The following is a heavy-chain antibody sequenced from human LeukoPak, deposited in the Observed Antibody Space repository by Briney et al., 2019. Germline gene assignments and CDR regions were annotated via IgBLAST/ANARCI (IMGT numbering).Heavy chain of an antibody. CDR1: GGSISSTNW. CDR3: ASLSRVAGTFSEFLL. Sequence: SETLSLTCGVSGGSISSTNWWSWVRQPPGQGLEWIGEISLTGETNYNPSLNGRVTISVDTSKNHFSLKLSSVTAADTAVYYCASLSRVAGTFSEFLLWGQGTLVTVSS. D-gene: IGHD1-7*01. J-gene: IGHJ4*02. V-gene: IGHV4-4*02. CDR2: ISLTGET.